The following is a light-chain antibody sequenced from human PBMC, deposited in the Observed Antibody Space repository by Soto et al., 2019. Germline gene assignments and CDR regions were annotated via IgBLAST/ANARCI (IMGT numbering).Light chain of an antibody. CDR2: GNS. J-gene: IGLJ2*01. Sequence: QAVLTQPPSVSGAPGQRVTISCTGSSSNIGAGYDVHWYQQLPGTAPKHLIYGNSNRPSGVPDRCSGYKSGTSASMAITGLQAEDEADDYCQPYDSRLSGVVFVGGTKLTVL. CDR3: QPYDSRLSGVV. CDR1: SSNIGAGYD. V-gene: IGLV1-40*01.